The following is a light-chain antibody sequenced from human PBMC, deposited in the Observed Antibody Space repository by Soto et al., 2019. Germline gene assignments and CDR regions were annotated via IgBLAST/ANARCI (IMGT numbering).Light chain of an antibody. V-gene: IGKV1-5*01. CDR3: QQYNSYSPT. CDR2: DAS. Sequence: DIQMTQTPSTLSASVEDRFTITCRASQTISSWLAWYQQKPGKAPKLLIYDASSLQSGVPSRFSGSGSGTEFTLTISSLQPDDFATYYCQQYNSYSPTFGGGTKVDIK. CDR1: QTISSW. J-gene: IGKJ4*01.